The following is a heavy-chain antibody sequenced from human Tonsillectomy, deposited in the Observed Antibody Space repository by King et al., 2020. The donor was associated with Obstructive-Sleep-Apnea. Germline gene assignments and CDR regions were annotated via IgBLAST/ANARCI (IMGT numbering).Heavy chain of an antibody. CDR1: GGSISSGGYY. J-gene: IGHJ3*02. V-gene: IGHV4-31*03. CDR2: IYYSGST. Sequence: VQLQESGPGLVKPSQTLSLTCTVSGGSISSGGYYWSWIRQHPGKGLEWIGYIYYSGSTYYNPSLKSRVTISVDTSKNLFSLKLSFLTAADTAVYYCAREQGYSSSWYGGAFDIWGQGTMVTVSS. D-gene: IGHD6-13*01. CDR3: AREQGYSSSWYGGAFDI.